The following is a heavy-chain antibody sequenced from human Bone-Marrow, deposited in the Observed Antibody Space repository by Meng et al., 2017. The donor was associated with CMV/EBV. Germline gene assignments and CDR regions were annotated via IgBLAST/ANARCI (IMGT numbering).Heavy chain of an antibody. CDR3: ARPAGTTGTDYGMDV. V-gene: IGHV1-69*10. CDR2: IIPILGIA. J-gene: IGHJ6*02. Sequence: SVKVSCKASGGTFSSYAISWVRQAPGQGLEWMGGIIPILGIANYAQKFQGRVTITADKSTSTAYMELSSLRSEDTAVYYCARPAGTTGTDYGMDVWGQGTTVTV. D-gene: IGHD1-7*01. CDR1: GGTFSSYA.